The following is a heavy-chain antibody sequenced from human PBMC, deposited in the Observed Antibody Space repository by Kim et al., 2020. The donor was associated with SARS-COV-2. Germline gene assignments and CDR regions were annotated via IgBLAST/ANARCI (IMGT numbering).Heavy chain of an antibody. D-gene: IGHD3-16*01. J-gene: IGHJ5*02. CDR2: ISGTDNTI. CDR3: ARKRPYTTFFDP. V-gene: IGHV3-48*03. CDR1: GWICESYE. Sequence: GGSLRLSCAASGWICESYEMNWLRQAPGKGLEWVSFISGTDNTIYYADSVKGRFTISRDNADNLVYLQMNSLRYDDTAVYYCARKRPYTTFFDPWGQGALVTVSS.